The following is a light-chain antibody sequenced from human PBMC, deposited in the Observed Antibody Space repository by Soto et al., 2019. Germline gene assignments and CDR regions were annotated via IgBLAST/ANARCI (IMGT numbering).Light chain of an antibody. Sequence: DIQMTQSPSSLSASVGDRVTISCRASQAISTSLNWYQQKPGKAPNLLMYSASSLHSGAPSRFSGSGSGTEFTLTISSLQPEDFATYYCQQSHTTPYTFGQGTKLEIK. CDR3: QQSHTTPYT. CDR1: QAISTS. CDR2: SAS. J-gene: IGKJ2*01. V-gene: IGKV1-39*01.